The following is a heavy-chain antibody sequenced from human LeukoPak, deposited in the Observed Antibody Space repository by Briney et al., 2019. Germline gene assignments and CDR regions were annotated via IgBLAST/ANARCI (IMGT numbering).Heavy chain of an antibody. CDR3: ARHRVTARYYYYYYMDV. Sequence: SETLSLTCTVSGGSISSYYWGWIRQPPGKGLEWIGSIYYSGSTYYNPSLKSRVTISVDTSKNQFSLKLSSVTAADTAVYYCARHRVTARYYYYYYMDVWGKGTTVTVSS. D-gene: IGHD4-23*01. CDR2: IYYSGST. CDR1: GGSISSYY. V-gene: IGHV4-39*01. J-gene: IGHJ6*03.